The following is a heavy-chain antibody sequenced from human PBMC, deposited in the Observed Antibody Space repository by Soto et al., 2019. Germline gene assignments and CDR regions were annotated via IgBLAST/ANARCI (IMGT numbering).Heavy chain of an antibody. D-gene: IGHD2-2*02. J-gene: IGHJ6*02. V-gene: IGHV3-21*01. Sequence: GGSLRLSCVGSGFTFSNFSINWVRQAPGKGLEWVSSISSRSDIYYADSLKGRFAISRDNAKNSVSLQMNSLRAEDTAVYYCAREYTAWPLAYGLDVWGQGTTVTVSS. CDR1: GFTFSNFS. CDR2: ISSRSDI. CDR3: AREYTAWPLAYGLDV.